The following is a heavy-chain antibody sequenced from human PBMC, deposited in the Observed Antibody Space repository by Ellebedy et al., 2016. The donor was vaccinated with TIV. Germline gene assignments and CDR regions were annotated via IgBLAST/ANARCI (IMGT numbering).Heavy chain of an antibody. V-gene: IGHV4-31*03. D-gene: IGHD3-10*01. CDR2: IYYSGST. CDR3: ARDTSGSHDY. CDR1: GASIGSGGYY. J-gene: IGHJ4*02. Sequence: SETLSLXCTVSGASIGSGGYYWSWIRQHPGKGLEWIGYIYYSGSTYFNPSLKSRVTISVDTSKNQFSLKLTSVTAADTAVYYCARDTSGSHDYWGQGTLVTVSS.